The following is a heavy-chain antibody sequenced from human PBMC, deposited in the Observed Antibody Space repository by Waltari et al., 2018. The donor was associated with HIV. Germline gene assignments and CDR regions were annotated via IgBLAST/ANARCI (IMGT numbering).Heavy chain of an antibody. J-gene: IGHJ4*02. V-gene: IGHV3-74*01. CDR3: ARDLSGYSDY. Sequence: EVLLVESGGGLVQPGGSLRLPFAASGFTFSTYWMHWVRQAPGKGLVWVSRIDEYGGITNYADSGEGRFTISRDNAKNTLYLQMNNLRAEDTATYYCARDLSGYSDYWGQGTLVTVSS. D-gene: IGHD3-3*01. CDR1: GFTFSTYW. CDR2: IDEYGGIT.